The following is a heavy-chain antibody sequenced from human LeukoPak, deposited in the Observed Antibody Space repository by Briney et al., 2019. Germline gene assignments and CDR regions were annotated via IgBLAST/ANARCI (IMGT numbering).Heavy chain of an antibody. Sequence: PSETLSLTCTVSGGSISSSSYYWGWIRQPPGKGLEWIGSIYYSGSTYYNPSLKSRVTISVDTSKNQFSLKLSSVTAADTAVYYCARTPVDTAMAGGYYWGQGTLVTVSS. CDR3: ARTPVDTAMAGGYY. CDR1: GGSISSSSYY. D-gene: IGHD5-18*01. V-gene: IGHV4-39*07. J-gene: IGHJ4*02. CDR2: IYYSGST.